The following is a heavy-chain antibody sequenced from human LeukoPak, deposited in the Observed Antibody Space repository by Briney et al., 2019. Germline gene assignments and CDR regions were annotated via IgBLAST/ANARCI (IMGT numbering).Heavy chain of an antibody. CDR2: ISYDGSNK. Sequence: GGSLRLSCAASGFTFSSYGMHWVRQAPGKGLEWVAVISYDGSNKYYADSVKGRFTISRDNSKNTLYLQMNSLRAEDTAVYYCAKEVGVAVAGWYYYYYYMDVWGKGTTVTVSS. J-gene: IGHJ6*03. V-gene: IGHV3-30*18. CDR1: GFTFSSYG. D-gene: IGHD6-19*01. CDR3: AKEVGVAVAGWYYYYYYMDV.